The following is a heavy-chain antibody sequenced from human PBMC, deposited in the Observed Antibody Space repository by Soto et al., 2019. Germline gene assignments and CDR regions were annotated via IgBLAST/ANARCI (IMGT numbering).Heavy chain of an antibody. D-gene: IGHD6-19*01. CDR1: GGSISSYY. V-gene: IGHV4-59*08. J-gene: IGHJ4*02. CDR2: IYYSGST. CDR3: ARQGAGAGVFVFDY. Sequence: QVQLQESGPGLVKPSETLSLTCTVSGGSISSYYWSWIRQPPGKGLEWIGYIYYSGSTNYNPSLKSRVTISVDTSKNQFSLKLSSVTAADTAVYYCARQGAGAGVFVFDYWGQGTLVTVSS.